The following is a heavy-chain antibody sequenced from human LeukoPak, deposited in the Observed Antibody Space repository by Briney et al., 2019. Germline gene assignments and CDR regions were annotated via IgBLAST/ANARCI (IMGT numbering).Heavy chain of an antibody. D-gene: IGHD3-16*01. CDR1: GFTFSSYG. J-gene: IGHJ3*02. Sequence: HPGGSLRLSCAASGFTFSSYGMSWVRQAPGKGLEWVSVISGSGGSTYYADSVKGRFTISRDNSKNTLYLQMNSLRAEDTAVFYCAKDRDDYVWGSYLGAFDIWGQGTMVTVSS. CDR2: ISGSGGST. V-gene: IGHV3-23*01. CDR3: AKDRDDYVWGSYLGAFDI.